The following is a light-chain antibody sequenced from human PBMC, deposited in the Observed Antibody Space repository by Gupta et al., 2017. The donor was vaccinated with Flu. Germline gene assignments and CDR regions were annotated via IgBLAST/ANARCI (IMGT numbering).Light chain of an antibody. V-gene: IGLV8-61*01. CDR2: CVK. J-gene: IGLJ2*01. Sequence: QTVVTQEPSVSVSPGGTIPITCGLSSGSVSSSHCTSWYQPPPGPPPRKLIYCVKYRPAGVSHRCSGSIIGHTAALTSPGAQADDACLYYCALYSGLGVTLFGGGTTLTGL. CDR1: SGSVSSSHC. CDR3: ALYSGLGVTL.